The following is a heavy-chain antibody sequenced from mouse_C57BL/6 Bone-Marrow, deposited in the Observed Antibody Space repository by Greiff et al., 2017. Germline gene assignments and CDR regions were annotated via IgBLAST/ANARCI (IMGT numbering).Heavy chain of an antibody. CDR3: ARWSTTVVADY. CDR1: GYTFTNYW. V-gene: IGHV1-63*01. J-gene: IGHJ2*01. CDR2: IYPGGGYT. D-gene: IGHD1-1*01. Sequence: QVHVKQSGAELVRPGTSVKMSCKASGYTFTNYWIGWAKQRPGHGLEWIGDIYPGGGYTNYNEKFKGKATLTADKSSSTAYMQFSSLTSEDSAIYYCARWSTTVVADYWGQGTTLTVSS.